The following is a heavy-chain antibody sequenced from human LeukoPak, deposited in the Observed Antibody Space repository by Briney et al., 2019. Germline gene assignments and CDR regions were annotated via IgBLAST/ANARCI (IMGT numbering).Heavy chain of an antibody. CDR3: ARGDYSKPFDY. Sequence: GGSLRLSCAASGFSFMNAWMIWVRQAPGQGLEWVSVIYSAGSMYYGDSVKGRFTISRDNSKNTLYLQMNSLRAEDTAVYYCARGDYSKPFDYWGQGTLVTVSS. D-gene: IGHD3-10*01. V-gene: IGHV3-53*01. CDR2: IYSAGSM. CDR1: GFSFMNAW. J-gene: IGHJ4*02.